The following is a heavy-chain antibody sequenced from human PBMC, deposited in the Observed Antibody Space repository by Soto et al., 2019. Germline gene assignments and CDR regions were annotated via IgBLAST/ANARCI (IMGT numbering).Heavy chain of an antibody. CDR1: CGSFSGYY. V-gene: IGHV4-34*01. J-gene: IGHJ4*02. CDR3: ARAGDNSGYSDY. Sequence: SETLSLTCAVYCGSFSGYYWTWIRQPPGNGLYCIGEVSHRVTTNXXPSLKSRXXISVDTSKNHXSLKLXSVTAAYTASYYCARAGDNSGYSDYWAQGIMVTVSS. CDR2: VSHRVTT. D-gene: IGHD3-22*01.